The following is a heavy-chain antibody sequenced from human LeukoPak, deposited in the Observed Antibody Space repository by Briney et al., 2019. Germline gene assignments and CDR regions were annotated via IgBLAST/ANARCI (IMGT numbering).Heavy chain of an antibody. J-gene: IGHJ5*02. Sequence: GASVKVSCKASGYTFTGYYIHWVRQAPGQGLEWMGWINPNSGGTNYAQKFQGRVTMTRDTSISTAYMELSSLRSEDTAVYYCARHPSKAVAGRNWFDPWGQGALVTVSS. CDR1: GYTFTGYY. CDR2: INPNSGGT. CDR3: ARHPSKAVAGRNWFDP. D-gene: IGHD6-19*01. V-gene: IGHV1-2*02.